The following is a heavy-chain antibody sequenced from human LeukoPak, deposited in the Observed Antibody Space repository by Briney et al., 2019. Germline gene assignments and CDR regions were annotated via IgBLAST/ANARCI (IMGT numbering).Heavy chain of an antibody. D-gene: IGHD3-3*02. Sequence: SETLSLTCAVYGGSFSGYYWSWIRQPPGKGLEWIGEINHSGSTNYNPSLKSRVTISVDTSKNQFSLKLSSVTAAETAVYYCARSFLEWLLSFDPWGQGTLVTVSS. CDR3: ARSFLEWLLSFDP. CDR1: GGSFSGYY. J-gene: IGHJ5*02. CDR2: INHSGST. V-gene: IGHV4-34*01.